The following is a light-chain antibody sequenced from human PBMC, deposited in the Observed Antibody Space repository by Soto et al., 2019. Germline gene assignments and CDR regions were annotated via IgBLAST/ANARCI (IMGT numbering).Light chain of an antibody. J-gene: IGKJ2*01. CDR2: ATF. Sequence: DLQMTQSPSSLSASVGDRVTISCGASQSISNYLNWYQQKPGKAPKLLIYATFSLQSGVPSRFSGSGSGTDFALTISSLQPEDFATYYCQQSYSTHLYTFGQGTRLEIK. CDR1: QSISNY. CDR3: QQSYSTHLYT. V-gene: IGKV1-39*01.